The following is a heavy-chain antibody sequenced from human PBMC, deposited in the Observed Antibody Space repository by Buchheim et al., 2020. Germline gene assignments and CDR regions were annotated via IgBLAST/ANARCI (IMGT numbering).Heavy chain of an antibody. CDR1: GFTFSSYW. D-gene: IGHD1-26*01. J-gene: IGHJ4*02. CDR3: ARGTQWELLIMTFFDY. Sequence: EVQLVESGGGLVQPGGSLRLSCVASGFTFSSYWMSWVRQAPGKGLEWAANIKQDGSEKYYVDSVKGRFTISRDNAKKSLYLQMNSLRAEDTAVYYCARGTQWELLIMTFFDYWGQGTL. V-gene: IGHV3-7*01. CDR2: IKQDGSEK.